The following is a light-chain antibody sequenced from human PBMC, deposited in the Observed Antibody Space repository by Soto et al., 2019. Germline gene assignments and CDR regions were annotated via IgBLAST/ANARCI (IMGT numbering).Light chain of an antibody. CDR2: AAS. J-gene: IGKJ5*01. CDR1: LGISNS. V-gene: IGKV1-27*01. Sequence: DHKIAQSSFCLRAYVPDRAAITCRGSLGISNSLAWYQQKPGKVPKLLIYAASTLQSGVPSRFSGSGSGTDFTLTISSLQPEDVSTDYCQKYNGAPPITFGQGTRLEIK. CDR3: QKYNGAPPIT.